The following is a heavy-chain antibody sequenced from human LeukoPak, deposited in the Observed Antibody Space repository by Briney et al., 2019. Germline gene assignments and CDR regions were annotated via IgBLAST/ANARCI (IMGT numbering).Heavy chain of an antibody. Sequence: PGGSLRLSCVASGFSFSSYWMAWVRQAPGKGREWVANIKYDGSHKYYVDSVKGRFTISRDNAKNSVYLQMNSLRVDDRAVYFCASSHDSSGNDWGQGTMVTV. V-gene: IGHV3-7*01. CDR2: IKYDGSHK. CDR1: GFSFSSYW. CDR3: ASSHDSSGND. D-gene: IGHD3-22*01. J-gene: IGHJ4*02.